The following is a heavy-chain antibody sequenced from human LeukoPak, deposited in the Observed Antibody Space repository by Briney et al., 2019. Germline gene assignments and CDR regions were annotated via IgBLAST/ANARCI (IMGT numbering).Heavy chain of an antibody. CDR3: AKDPALLISGTY. D-gene: IGHD1/OR15-1a*01. CDR1: GFTFSSYG. J-gene: IGHJ4*02. CDR2: IRGSGGST. V-gene: IGHV3-23*01. Sequence: GGTLRLSCAASGFTFSSYGMSWVRQAPGKGLEWVSAIRGSGGSTYYADSVKGRFTISRDNSKHTLYLQMNSLRAEDTAVYYCAKDPALLISGTYWGQGTLVTVSS.